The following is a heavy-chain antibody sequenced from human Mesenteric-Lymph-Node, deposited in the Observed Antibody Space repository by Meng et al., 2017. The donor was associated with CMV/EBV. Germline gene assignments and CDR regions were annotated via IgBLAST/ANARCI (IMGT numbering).Heavy chain of an antibody. CDR3: ARVGIEGSGYYSGLPY. Sequence: ASVKVSCKASGYTFTSYDINWVRQATGQGLEWMGWMNPNSGNTGYAQKFQGRATMTRDTSTSTAYMDLSSLRSEDTAVYYCARVGIEGSGYYSGLPYWGQGTLVTVSS. CDR1: GYTFTSYD. D-gene: IGHD3-3*01. J-gene: IGHJ4*02. CDR2: MNPNSGNT. V-gene: IGHV1-8*01.